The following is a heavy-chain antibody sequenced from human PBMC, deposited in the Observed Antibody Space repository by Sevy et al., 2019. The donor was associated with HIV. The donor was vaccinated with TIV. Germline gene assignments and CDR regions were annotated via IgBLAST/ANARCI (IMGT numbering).Heavy chain of an antibody. Sequence: GSLRLSCAASGFTFSSYAMSWVRQAPGKGLEWVSAISGSGGSTYYADSVKGRFTISRDNSKNTLYLQTNSLRAEDTAVYYCAKTLLVYCSGGSCYLDYYYGMDVWGQGTTVTVSS. J-gene: IGHJ6*02. V-gene: IGHV3-23*01. D-gene: IGHD2-15*01. CDR3: AKTLLVYCSGGSCYLDYYYGMDV. CDR2: ISGSGGST. CDR1: GFTFSSYA.